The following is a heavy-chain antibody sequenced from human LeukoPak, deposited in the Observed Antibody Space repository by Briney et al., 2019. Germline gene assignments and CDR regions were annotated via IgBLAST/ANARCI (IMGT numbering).Heavy chain of an antibody. Sequence: GGSLRLSCAASGFTFSIYAMSWVRQAPGKGLEWVSVINTNGGTTYYADSVKGRFTISRDNPKNTLYLQMHSLRAEDTAVYYCAKGLWSGYYMPHDYWGQGTLVTVSS. CDR2: INTNGGTT. CDR3: AKGLWSGYYMPHDY. CDR1: GFTFSIYA. V-gene: IGHV3-23*01. D-gene: IGHD3-3*01. J-gene: IGHJ4*02.